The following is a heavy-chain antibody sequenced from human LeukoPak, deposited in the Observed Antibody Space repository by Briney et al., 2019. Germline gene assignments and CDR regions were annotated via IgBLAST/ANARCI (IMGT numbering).Heavy chain of an antibody. CDR2: IRSKADGGTT. J-gene: IGHJ4*02. D-gene: IGHD3-22*01. CDR1: GFTFGDYA. V-gene: IGHV3-49*04. Sequence: PGRSLRLSCTASGFTFGDYAMSWVRQAPGKGLEWVGFIRSKADGGTTEYAASVKGRFTISRDDSKNIAYLQMNSLKTEDTAVYYCTRVMIVVVAADYWGQGTLVTVSS. CDR3: TRVMIVVVAADY.